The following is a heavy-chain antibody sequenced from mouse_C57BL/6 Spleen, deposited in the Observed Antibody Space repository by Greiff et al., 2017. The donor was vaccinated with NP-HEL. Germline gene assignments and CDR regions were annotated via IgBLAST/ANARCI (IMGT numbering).Heavy chain of an antibody. V-gene: IGHV1-39*01. D-gene: IGHD2-4*01. J-gene: IGHJ3*01. CDR3: ARRGIYDYDGGFAY. Sequence: EVQLKESGPELVKPGASVKISCKASGYSFTDYNMNWVKQSNGKSLEWIGVINPNYGTTSYKQKFKGKATLTVDKTYSTAYMQLNSLTSEESAVYYFARRGIYDYDGGFAYWGEGTLVTVSA. CDR2: INPNYGTT. CDR1: GYSFTDYN.